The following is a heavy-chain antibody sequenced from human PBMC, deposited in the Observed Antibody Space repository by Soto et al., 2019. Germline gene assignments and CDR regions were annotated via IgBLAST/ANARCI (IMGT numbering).Heavy chain of an antibody. CDR2: IYYSGST. D-gene: IGHD3-10*01. J-gene: IGHJ6*02. Sequence: QVQLQESGPGLVKPSQTLSLTCTVSGGSISSGGYYWSWIRQHPGKGLEWIGYIYYSGSTYYNPSLKSRVTISVDTSKNQFSLKLSSVTAADTAVYYCASQRITMVRGVIEAYYYYYGMDVWGQGTTVTVSS. CDR3: ASQRITMVRGVIEAYYYYYGMDV. V-gene: IGHV4-31*03. CDR1: GGSISSGGYY.